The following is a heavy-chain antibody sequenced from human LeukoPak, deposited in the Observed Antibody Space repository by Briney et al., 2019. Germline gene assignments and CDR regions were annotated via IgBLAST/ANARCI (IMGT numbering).Heavy chain of an antibody. CDR3: ASKIEGNGDYSSYYFDY. J-gene: IGHJ4*02. V-gene: IGHV4-30-4*01. CDR2: IYYSGST. D-gene: IGHD4-17*01. CDR1: GGSISSGDYY. Sequence: SETLSLTCTVSGGSISSGDYYWSWIRQPPGKGLEWIGYIYYSGSTYYNPSLKSRVTISVDTSKNQFSLKLSSVTAADTAVYYCASKIEGNGDYSSYYFDYWGQGTLVTVS.